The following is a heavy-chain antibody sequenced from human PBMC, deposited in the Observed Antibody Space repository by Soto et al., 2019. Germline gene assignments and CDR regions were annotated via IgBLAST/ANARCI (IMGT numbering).Heavy chain of an antibody. CDR1: GGSCSGYY. Sequence: SETLSLTCAVYGGSCSGYYWSWIRQPPGKGLEWIGEINHSGSANYNPSLQSRVSISVDTSKNQFSLKLSSVTAADTAVYFCAREDDGGDRDFYGLDVWGQGTTVTVS. CDR3: AREDDGGDRDFYGLDV. V-gene: IGHV4-34*01. D-gene: IGHD2-21*02. J-gene: IGHJ6*02. CDR2: INHSGSA.